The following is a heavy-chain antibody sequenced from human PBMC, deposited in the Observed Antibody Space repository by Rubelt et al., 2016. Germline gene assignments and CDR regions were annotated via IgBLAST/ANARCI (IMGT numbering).Heavy chain of an antibody. V-gene: IGHV1-18*01. CDR3: ARDPSTRFTSTGWFDP. CDR2: IRAYNGNT. D-gene: IGHD5-12*01. J-gene: IGHJ5*02. CDR1: GYTFTSYG. Sequence: QVQLVQSGAEVKKPGASVKVSCKASGYTFTSYGISWVRQAPGQGLEWMGWIRAYNGNTNYAKKVQSRATMTTDTSTSAACRERRGLISDDTAVYYCARDPSTRFTSTGWFDPWGQGTLVTVSS.